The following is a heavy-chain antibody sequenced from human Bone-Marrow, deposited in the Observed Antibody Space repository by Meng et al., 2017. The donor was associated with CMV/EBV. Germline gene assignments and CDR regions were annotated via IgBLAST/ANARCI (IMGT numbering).Heavy chain of an antibody. D-gene: IGHD7-27*01. V-gene: IGHV3-30*03. CDR1: GFTFSDSG. J-gene: IGHJ4*02. CDR3: ATGSDWGSLFDY. Sequence: GGSLRLSCAAPGFTFSDSGMHWVRQAPGKGLEWVSVISFDGSNIHYADSVKGRFTISRDNSKKTLYLQMNSLRGEDTAVYYCATGSDWGSLFDYWGQGTLVTVSS. CDR2: ISFDGSNI.